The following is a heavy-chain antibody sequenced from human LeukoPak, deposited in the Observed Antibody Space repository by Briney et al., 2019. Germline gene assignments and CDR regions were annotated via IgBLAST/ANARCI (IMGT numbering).Heavy chain of an antibody. CDR2: MNPNSGNT. Sequence: ASVKVSCKASGYTFTSYDINWVRQATGQGLEWMGWMNPNSGNTGYAQKFQGRVTMTRNTSISTAYMELSSLRSEDTAVYYCARGHYDILTGYYGRVFDYWGQGTLVTVSS. D-gene: IGHD3-9*01. CDR3: ARGHYDILTGYYGRVFDY. J-gene: IGHJ4*02. V-gene: IGHV1-8*01. CDR1: GYTFTSYD.